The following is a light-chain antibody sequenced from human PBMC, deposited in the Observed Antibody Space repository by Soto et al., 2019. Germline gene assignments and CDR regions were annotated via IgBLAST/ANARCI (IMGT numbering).Light chain of an antibody. CDR3: QQRSNWYT. Sequence: EIVLPQSPDTLSLSPGEGATLSCRASQSVGSYLAWYQQKPGQAPRLLIYASSNRATGIPARFSGSGSGIDFTLTISSLEPEDFAVYYCQQRSNWYTFGQGTKLEIK. CDR1: QSVGSY. CDR2: ASS. V-gene: IGKV3-11*01. J-gene: IGKJ2*01.